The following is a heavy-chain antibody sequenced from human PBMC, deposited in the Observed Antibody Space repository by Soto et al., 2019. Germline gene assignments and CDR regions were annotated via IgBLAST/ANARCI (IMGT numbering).Heavy chain of an antibody. Sequence: EVQLVESGGDMVQPGRSLKLSCVGSGYSFEDYSMHWVRQAPGKGLEWFSGISWNGNFTGYADSVKGRFTISRDNAKNSLFLQMRSLSLEDTALYYCVGGSWFDGGQGTLVTVSS. J-gene: IGHJ4*02. D-gene: IGHD2-15*01. CDR1: GYSFEDYS. CDR2: ISWNGNFT. V-gene: IGHV3-9*01. CDR3: VGGSWFD.